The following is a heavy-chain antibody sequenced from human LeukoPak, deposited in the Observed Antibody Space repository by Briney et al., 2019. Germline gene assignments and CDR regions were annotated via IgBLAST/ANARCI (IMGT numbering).Heavy chain of an antibody. J-gene: IGHJ4*02. V-gene: IGHV5-51*01. CDR3: ARRNYDILTGYYNDYFDY. Sequence: GESLKISCKASGYSFTIHWVAWVRQMPGKGLEWMGIIYPGDSDARHSPSFQGQVTISADKSINTAYLQWSSLKASDTAMYYCARRNYDILTGYYNDYFDYWGQGTLVTVSS. CDR2: IYPGDSDA. D-gene: IGHD3-9*01. CDR1: GYSFTIHW.